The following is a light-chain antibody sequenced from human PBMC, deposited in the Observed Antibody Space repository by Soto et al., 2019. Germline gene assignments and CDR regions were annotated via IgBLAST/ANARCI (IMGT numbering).Light chain of an antibody. V-gene: IGLV2-14*01. CDR3: SSYTSSSLG. Sequence: QSALTQPASVSGSHGQSITISCTGTSSDVGGYNYVSWYQQHPGKAPKLMIYEVTNRPSGVSNRFSGSKSGNTASLTISGLQAEDEADYYCSSYTSSSLGFGGGTQLTVL. J-gene: IGLJ3*02. CDR1: SSDVGGYNY. CDR2: EVT.